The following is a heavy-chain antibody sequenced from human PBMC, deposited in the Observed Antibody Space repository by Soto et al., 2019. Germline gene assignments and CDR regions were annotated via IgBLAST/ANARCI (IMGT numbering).Heavy chain of an antibody. CDR1: VFTFSGSA. V-gene: IGHV3-73*01. CDR3: TRHILGQWLVRDYYYGMDV. D-gene: IGHD6-19*01. CDR2: IRSKANSYAT. J-gene: IGHJ6*02. Sequence: GSLRLSCAASVFTFSGSAMHWVRQGSGKGLEWVGRIRSKANSYATAYAASVKGRFTISRDDSKNTAYLQMNSLKTEDTAVYYCTRHILGQWLVRDYYYGMDVWGQGTTVTVSS.